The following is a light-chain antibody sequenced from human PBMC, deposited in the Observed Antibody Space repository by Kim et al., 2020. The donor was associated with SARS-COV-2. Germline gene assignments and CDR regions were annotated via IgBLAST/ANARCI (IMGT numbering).Light chain of an antibody. Sequence: SESPGKTVTIPCTRTSGSIASNYVQWYQQRPGSAPTTVIYEDNQRPSGVPDRFSGSIDSSSNSASLTISGLKTEDEADYYCQSYRVFGGGTQLTVL. V-gene: IGLV6-57*03. CDR2: EDN. J-gene: IGLJ3*02. CDR1: SGSIASNY. CDR3: QSYRV.